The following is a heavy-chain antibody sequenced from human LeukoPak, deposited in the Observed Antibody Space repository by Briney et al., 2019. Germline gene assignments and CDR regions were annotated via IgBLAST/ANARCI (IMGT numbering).Heavy chain of an antibody. CDR2: IGSGGDT. V-gene: IGHV3-13*01. CDR1: GFSFSSYD. CDR3: ARGDYGDY. Sequence: PGGSLRLSCAGSGFSFSSYDMLRVRQATGKGLEWVSAIGSGGDTYYAGSVKGRFTISRHNSKNTLYLQMNSLRAEDTAVYYCARGDYGDYWGQGTLVTVSS. J-gene: IGHJ4*02.